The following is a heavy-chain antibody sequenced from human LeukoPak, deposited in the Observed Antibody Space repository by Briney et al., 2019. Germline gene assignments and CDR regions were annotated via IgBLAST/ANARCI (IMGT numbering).Heavy chain of an antibody. CDR2: IDTTGTNI. J-gene: IGHJ4*02. V-gene: IGHV3-48*03. CDR3: ARDFKGYADY. D-gene: IGHD2-2*01. CDR1: GFTFNNYE. Sequence: GGSLRLSCAASGFTFNNYEMNWVRQTPGKGLEWISYIDTTGTNIYYTDSVKGRFTTSRDTAKNSLSLQMNSLRADDTAVYYCARDFKGYADYWGQGTLVTVSS.